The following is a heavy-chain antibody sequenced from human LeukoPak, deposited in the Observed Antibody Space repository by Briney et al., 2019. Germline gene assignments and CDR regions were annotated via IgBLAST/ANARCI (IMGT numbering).Heavy chain of an antibody. CDR3: ARVNGSGSYYIGYYFDY. J-gene: IGHJ4*02. CDR2: INPSGGST. CDR1: GYTFTSYY. D-gene: IGHD3-10*01. V-gene: IGHV1-46*01. Sequence: ASVKVSCKASGYTFTSYYMHWVRQAPGQGLEWMGIINPSGGSTSYAQKFQGRVTMTRDMSTSTVYMELSSLRSEDTAVYYCARVNGSGSYYIGYYFDYWGQGTLVTVSS.